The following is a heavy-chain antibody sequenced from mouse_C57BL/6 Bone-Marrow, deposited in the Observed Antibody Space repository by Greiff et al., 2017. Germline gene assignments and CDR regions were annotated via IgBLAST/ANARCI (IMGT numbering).Heavy chain of an antibody. CDR1: GYTFTSYW. CDR2: IDPSDSST. D-gene: IGHD1-1*01. Sequence: VQLQQPGAELVMPGASVKLSCKASGYTFTSYWMHWVKQRPGQGLEWIGEIDPSDSSTNYNQKFKGKSTLTVDKSSSTAYMQLGSLTSEDSAVYYCAREPMITAGVANAMDDWGQGTTVTVSS. CDR3: AREPMITAGVANAMDD. J-gene: IGHJ4*01. V-gene: IGHV1-69*01.